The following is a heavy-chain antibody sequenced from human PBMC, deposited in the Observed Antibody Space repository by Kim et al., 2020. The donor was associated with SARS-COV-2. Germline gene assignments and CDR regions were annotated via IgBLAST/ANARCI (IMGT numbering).Heavy chain of an antibody. CDR2: ISYDGSNK. D-gene: IGHD6-13*01. J-gene: IGHJ5*02. CDR3: ARGYQLVRQWFDP. V-gene: IGHV3-30*04. Sequence: GGSLRLSCAASGFTFSSYAMHLVRQAPGKGLEWVAVISYDGSNKYYADSVKGRFTISRDNSKNTLYLQMNSLRAEDTAVYYCARGYQLVRQWFDPWGQGTLVTVSS. CDR1: GFTFSSYA.